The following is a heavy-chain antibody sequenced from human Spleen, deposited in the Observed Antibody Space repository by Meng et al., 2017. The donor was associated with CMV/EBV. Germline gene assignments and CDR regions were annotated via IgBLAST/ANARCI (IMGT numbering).Heavy chain of an antibody. D-gene: IGHD2-2*01. CDR1: GFTFSSYS. Sequence: ETLSLTCAASGFTFSSYSMNWVRQAPGKGLEWVSSISSSSSYIYYADSVKGRFTISRDNAKSSLYLQMNSLRAEDTAVYYCARVPAANYYYYYGMDVWGQGTTVTVSS. CDR2: ISSSSSYI. J-gene: IGHJ6*02. V-gene: IGHV3-21*01. CDR3: ARVPAANYYYYYGMDV.